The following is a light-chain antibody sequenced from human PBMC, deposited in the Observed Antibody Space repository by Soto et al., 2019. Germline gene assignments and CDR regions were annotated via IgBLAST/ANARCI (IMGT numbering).Light chain of an antibody. Sequence: DIQMTQSPSSLSASVGDRVTITCRASESIARHLNWYQQKPGKAPKLLIYAASSLQNGVPSRFRGGGSGTDFTLNINNLQPEDFAAYYFQQTYSTLSITFGQGTRLEIK. CDR3: QQTYSTLSIT. J-gene: IGKJ5*01. CDR2: AAS. V-gene: IGKV1-39*01. CDR1: ESIARH.